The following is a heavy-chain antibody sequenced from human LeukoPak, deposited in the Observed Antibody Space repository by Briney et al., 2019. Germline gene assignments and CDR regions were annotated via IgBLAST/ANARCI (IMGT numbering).Heavy chain of an antibody. CDR2: MNHSGST. CDR3: ARGRGYSGYRSLYYCYYGMDV. Sequence: PSETLSLTCAVYGGSFRGYYWSWIRQPPGKGLEWIGEMNHSGSTNYNPSLKSRVTISVDTSKNQFSLKLSSVTAADTAVYYCARGRGYSGYRSLYYCYYGMDVWGQGTTVTVSS. CDR1: GGSFRGYY. V-gene: IGHV4-34*01. J-gene: IGHJ6*02. D-gene: IGHD5-12*01.